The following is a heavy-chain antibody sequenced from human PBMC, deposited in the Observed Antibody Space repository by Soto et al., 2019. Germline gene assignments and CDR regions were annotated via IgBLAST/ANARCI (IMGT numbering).Heavy chain of an antibody. V-gene: IGHV4-59*01. J-gene: IGHJ4*02. CDR3: AGTDYGDYSGLFEY. D-gene: IGHD4-17*01. CDR1: GGSISSYY. Sequence: QVQLQESGPGLVKPSETLSLTCTVSGGSISSYYWSWIRQPPGKGLEWIGYIYYSGSTNNNPPLKSRCTISVDTSKNQFSLKLSSVTAADTAVYYCAGTDYGDYSGLFEYWGQGTLVTVSS. CDR2: IYYSGST.